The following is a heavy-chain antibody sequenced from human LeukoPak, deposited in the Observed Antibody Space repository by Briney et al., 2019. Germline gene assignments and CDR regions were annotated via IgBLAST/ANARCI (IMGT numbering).Heavy chain of an antibody. CDR3: ARAAAMAFDY. CDR2: IYTSGST. D-gene: IGHD5-18*01. CDR1: GGSISSGSYY. J-gene: IGHJ4*02. Sequence: PSETLSHTCTVSGGSISSGSYYWSWIRQPAGKGLEWIGRIYTSGSTNYNPSLKSRVTISVDTSKNQFSLKLTSVTAADTAVYYCARAAAMAFDYWGQGTLVTVSS. V-gene: IGHV4-61*02.